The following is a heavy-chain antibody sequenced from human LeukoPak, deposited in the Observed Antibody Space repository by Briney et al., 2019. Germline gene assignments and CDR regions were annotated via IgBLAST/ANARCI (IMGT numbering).Heavy chain of an antibody. J-gene: IGHJ3*02. D-gene: IGHD3-10*01. CDR3: AGWFGELIDAFDI. Sequence: GGSLRLSCAASGFTFSSYEMNWVRQAPGKGLEWVSYISSSSSTIYYADSVKGRFTISRDNAKNSLYLQMNSLRAEDTAVYYCAGWFGELIDAFDIWGQGTMVTVSS. CDR2: ISSSSSTI. V-gene: IGHV3-48*01. CDR1: GFTFSSYE.